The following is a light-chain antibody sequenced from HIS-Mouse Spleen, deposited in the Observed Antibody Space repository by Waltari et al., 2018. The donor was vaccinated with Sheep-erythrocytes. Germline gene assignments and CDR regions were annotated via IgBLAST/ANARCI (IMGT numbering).Light chain of an antibody. J-gene: IGKJ1*01. CDR3: LQDYNYPWT. V-gene: IGKV1-6*01. Sequence: SVGDRVTITCRASQGIRNDLGWYQQKPGKAPKLLIYAASSLQSGVSSRFSGSGSGTDFTLTISSLQPEDFATYYCLQDYNYPWTFGQGTKVEIK. CDR2: AAS. CDR1: QGIRND.